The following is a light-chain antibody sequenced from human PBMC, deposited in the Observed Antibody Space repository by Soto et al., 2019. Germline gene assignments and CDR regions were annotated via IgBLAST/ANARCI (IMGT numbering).Light chain of an antibody. J-gene: IGKJ1*01. V-gene: IGKV3-20*01. CDR2: GAS. CDR1: QSVSNNY. Sequence: EIVLTQSPGTLSLSPGEGATLSCRASQSVSNNYLAWYQQKPGQAPRLLIYGASNRATGIPDRFSGSGSGTDFTLTISRLEPEDFAVYYCQQYDSSGTFGQGTKVEIK. CDR3: QQYDSSGT.